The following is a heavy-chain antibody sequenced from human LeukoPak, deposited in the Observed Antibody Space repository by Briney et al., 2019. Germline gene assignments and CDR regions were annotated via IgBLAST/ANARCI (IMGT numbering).Heavy chain of an antibody. D-gene: IGHD5-18*01. CDR2: ISFSGTYI. CDR1: GFIFSSYS. CDR3: ARRATTERGHSYGLDY. Sequence: GGSLRLSCAASGFIFSSYSMNWVRQAPGKGLEWVSSISFSGTYIYYADSLKGRITISRDNARRSLFLQMNSLRVEDTAVYYCARRATTERGHSYGLDYWGQGTLVTVSS. J-gene: IGHJ4*02. V-gene: IGHV3-21*01.